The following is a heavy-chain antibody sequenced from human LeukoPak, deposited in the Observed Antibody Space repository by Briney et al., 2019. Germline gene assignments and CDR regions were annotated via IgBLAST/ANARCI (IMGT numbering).Heavy chain of an antibody. CDR2: IYTSGRT. Sequence: SGTLSLTCTVSGGSISSYYWSWIRQPAGKGLEWIGRIYTSGRTNYNPSLTSRVTIPVDKSKNQFSLKLSPVTAADTDVYYCARDMRFLDWFPHNHAAFDIWGQGTMVTVSS. V-gene: IGHV4-4*07. J-gene: IGHJ3*02. CDR1: GGSISSYY. D-gene: IGHD3/OR15-3a*01. CDR3: ARDMRFLDWFPHNHAAFDI.